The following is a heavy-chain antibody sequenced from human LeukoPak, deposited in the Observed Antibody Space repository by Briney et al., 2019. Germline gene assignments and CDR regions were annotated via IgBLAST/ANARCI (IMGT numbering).Heavy chain of an antibody. V-gene: IGHV4-4*07. CDR2: IYSSGST. J-gene: IGHJ5*02. Sequence: SETLSLTCTVSGGSISSYYWNWIRQPAGKGLEWIGRIYSSGSTNYNPPLKSRVTMSVDTSKNQFSLKLSSVTAAHTAVYYCARDPSSFGGRFDPWGQGTLVAVSS. D-gene: IGHD3-10*01. CDR3: ARDPSSFGGRFDP. CDR1: GGSISSYY.